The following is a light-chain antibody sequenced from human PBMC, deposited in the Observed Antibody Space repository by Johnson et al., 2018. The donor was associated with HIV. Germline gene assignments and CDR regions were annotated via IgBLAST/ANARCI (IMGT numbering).Light chain of an antibody. CDR2: DNY. Sequence: QSVLTQPPSVSAAPGQRVTRSYSGSSSNIGNNFVSWFRQLPLRSPKVLIYDNYKRPSGIPDRFSGSKSGTSATLDITGLQTGDEADYYCGTWDSSLRAGFFGTGTKVTVL. V-gene: IGLV1-51*01. CDR3: GTWDSSLRAGF. J-gene: IGLJ1*01. CDR1: SSNIGNNF.